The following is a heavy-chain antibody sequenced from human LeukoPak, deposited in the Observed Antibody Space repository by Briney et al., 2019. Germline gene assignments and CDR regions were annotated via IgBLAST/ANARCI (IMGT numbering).Heavy chain of an antibody. CDR3: ARDDSSGYPDY. CDR1: GYTFTSYY. V-gene: IGHV1-46*01. CDR2: INPSGGST. D-gene: IGHD3-22*01. Sequence: ASVKVSCKASGYTFTSYYMHWVRQAPGQGLEWMGIINPSGGSTSYAQKFQGRVTMTRDTSTSTVYTELSSLRSEDTAVYYCARDDSSGYPDYWGQGTLVTVSS. J-gene: IGHJ4*02.